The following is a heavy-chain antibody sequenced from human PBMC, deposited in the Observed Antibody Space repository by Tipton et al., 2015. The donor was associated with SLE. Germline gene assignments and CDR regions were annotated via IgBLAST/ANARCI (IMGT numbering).Heavy chain of an antibody. V-gene: IGHV3-69-1*01. CDR2: ISGRSTK. CDR1: EFTFSQYE. CDR3: ARVDVGYDSISGNYDWTLDP. J-gene: IGHJ2*01. D-gene: IGHD3-10*01. Sequence: SLRLSCAASEFTFSQYEMNWVRQAPGKGLEWISYISGRSTKFYAESVRGRFTVSRDNAKSSLFLQLNSLRVDDTAIYYCARVDVGYDSISGNYDWTLDPWGRGTLVTVSS.